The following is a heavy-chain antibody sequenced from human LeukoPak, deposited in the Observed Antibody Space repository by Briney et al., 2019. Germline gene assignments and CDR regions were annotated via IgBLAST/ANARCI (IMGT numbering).Heavy chain of an antibody. V-gene: IGHV3-53*05. J-gene: IGHJ4*02. D-gene: IGHD3-22*01. CDR1: GFTVSSNY. CDR2: IYSGGST. CDR3: ATRLRSSYYDSSLASDY. Sequence: GGSLRLSCAASGFTVSSNYMSWVRQAPGKGLEWVSVIYSGGSTYYADSVKGRFTISRDNSKNTLYLQMNSLRAEDTAVYYCATRLRSSYYDSSLASDYWGQGTLVTVSS.